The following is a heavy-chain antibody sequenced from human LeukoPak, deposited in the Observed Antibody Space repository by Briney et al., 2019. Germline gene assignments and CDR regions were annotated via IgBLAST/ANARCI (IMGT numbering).Heavy chain of an antibody. CDR1: GGSNSSSSYY. Sequence: RSSETLSLXCTVSGGSNSSSSYYWGWTRQPPGKGLEWIGSIYYSGITYYNPSLKSRVTISVDTSKNQFSLKLSSVTAADTAVYYCARFHSNFHRPDEDWGQGTLVTVSS. CDR2: IYYSGIT. V-gene: IGHV4-39*01. J-gene: IGHJ4*02. CDR3: ARFHSNFHRPDED. D-gene: IGHD4-11*01.